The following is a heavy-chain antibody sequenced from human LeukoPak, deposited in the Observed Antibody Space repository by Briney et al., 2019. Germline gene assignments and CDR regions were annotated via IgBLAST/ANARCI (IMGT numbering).Heavy chain of an antibody. CDR1: GGTFSSYA. J-gene: IGHJ5*02. CDR2: IIPILGIA. CDR3: ARSIYGDYQNWFDP. Sequence: SVKVSRKASGGTFSSYAISWVRQAPGQGLEWMGRIIPILGIANYAQKFQGRVTITADKSTSTAYMELSSLRSEDTAVYYCARSIYGDYQNWFDPWGQGTLVTVSS. V-gene: IGHV1-69*04. D-gene: IGHD4-17*01.